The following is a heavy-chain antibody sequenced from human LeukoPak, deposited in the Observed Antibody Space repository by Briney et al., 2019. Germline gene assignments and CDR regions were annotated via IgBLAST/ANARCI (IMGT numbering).Heavy chain of an antibody. CDR2: INTDGSQR. CDR1: GFTFSSNW. CDR3: ARGRDGYSGYGGYGDYYYYMDV. Sequence: PGGSLRLSCAASGFTFSSNWMTWVRQAPGKGLEWVANINTDGSQRDCVDSLKGRFTVSRDNAKNSLDLQMNNLRAEDTALYYCARGRDGYSGYGGYGDYYYYMDVWGKGTTLTVSS. J-gene: IGHJ6*03. V-gene: IGHV3-7*01. D-gene: IGHD5-12*01.